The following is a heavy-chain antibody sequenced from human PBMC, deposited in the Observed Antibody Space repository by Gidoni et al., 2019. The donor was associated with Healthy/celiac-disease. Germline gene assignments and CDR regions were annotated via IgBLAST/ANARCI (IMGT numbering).Heavy chain of an antibody. J-gene: IGHJ6*02. CDR3: ARHSSGPDEGDYYYYYGMDV. V-gene: IGHV3-7*01. CDR1: GFTFSSYW. Sequence: EVQLVEYGGGLVQPGGSLRLSCAASGFTFSSYWMSWVRQAPGKGLEWVANIKQDGSEKYYVDSVKGRFTISRDNAKNSLYLQMNSLRAEDTAVYYCARHSSGPDEGDYYYYYGMDVWGQGTTVTVSS. CDR2: IKQDGSEK. D-gene: IGHD3-16*01.